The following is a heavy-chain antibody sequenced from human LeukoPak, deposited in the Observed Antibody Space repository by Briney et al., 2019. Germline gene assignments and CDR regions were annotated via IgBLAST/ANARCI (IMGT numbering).Heavy chain of an antibody. CDR2: IKQDGSEK. Sequence: GGSLRLSCAASGFTFSSYWMSWVRQAPGKGLEWVANIKQDGSEKYYVDSVKGRFTISRDNAKSSLYLQMNSLRAEDTAVYYCARVWGPGYSGGWYWYFDLWGRGTLVTVSS. CDR3: ARVWGPGYSGGWYWYFDL. V-gene: IGHV3-7*03. D-gene: IGHD6-19*01. J-gene: IGHJ2*01. CDR1: GFTFSSYW.